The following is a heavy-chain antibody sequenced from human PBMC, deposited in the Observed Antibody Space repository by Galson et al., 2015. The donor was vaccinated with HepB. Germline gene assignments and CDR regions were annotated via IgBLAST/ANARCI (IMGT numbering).Heavy chain of an antibody. J-gene: IGHJ6*03. CDR1: GYSFRSYA. D-gene: IGHD3-3*01. CDR3: ARAGRFLEWLFTSYYYYMDV. Sequence: SVKVSCKASGYSFRSYALHWVRQAPGQRLEWMGWINAGNGNTKYSQKFQGRITLTRDTSAKIAYMELSSLRSEDAAVYYCARAGRFLEWLFTSYYYYMDVWGGGTTVTVSS. CDR2: INAGNGNT. V-gene: IGHV1-3*01.